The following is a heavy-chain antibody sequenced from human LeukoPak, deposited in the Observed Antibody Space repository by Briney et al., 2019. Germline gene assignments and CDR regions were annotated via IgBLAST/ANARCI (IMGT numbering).Heavy chain of an antibody. V-gene: IGHV4-34*01. Sequence: SETLSLTCAVYGGSFSGYYWSWIRQPPGKGLEWIGEINHSGSTNYNPSLKSRVTISVDTSKNQFSLKLSSVTAADTAVYYCASFLPAAISSWGQGTLVTVSS. CDR2: INHSGST. D-gene: IGHD2-2*02. CDR3: ASFLPAAISS. J-gene: IGHJ5*02. CDR1: GGSFSGYY.